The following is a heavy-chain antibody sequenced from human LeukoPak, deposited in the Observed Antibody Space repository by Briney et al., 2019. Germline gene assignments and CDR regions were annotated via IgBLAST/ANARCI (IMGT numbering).Heavy chain of an antibody. D-gene: IGHD3-3*01. Sequence: GASVKVSCKASGYTFTAYYMHWVRQAPGQELEWMGWINPNSGGTNSPQKFQDRVAMTRDTSISTIYMELSGLRSDDTAVYYCASIDFWSGYAHFDYWGQGTLVTVSS. CDR2: INPNSGGT. V-gene: IGHV1-2*02. J-gene: IGHJ4*02. CDR1: GYTFTAYY. CDR3: ASIDFWSGYAHFDY.